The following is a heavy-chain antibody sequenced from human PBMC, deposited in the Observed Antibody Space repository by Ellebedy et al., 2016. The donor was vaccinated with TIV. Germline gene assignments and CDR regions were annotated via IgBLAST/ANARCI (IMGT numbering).Heavy chain of an antibody. Sequence: AASVKVSCKASGYTFTGYYMHWVRQAPGQGLEWMGWINPNSGGTNYAQKFQGRVTMTRDTSISTAYMELSRLRSDDTAVYYCARDAVRGSWWFDPWGQGTLVTVSS. D-gene: IGHD3-10*01. J-gene: IGHJ5*02. V-gene: IGHV1-2*02. CDR1: GYTFTGYY. CDR3: ARDAVRGSWWFDP. CDR2: INPNSGGT.